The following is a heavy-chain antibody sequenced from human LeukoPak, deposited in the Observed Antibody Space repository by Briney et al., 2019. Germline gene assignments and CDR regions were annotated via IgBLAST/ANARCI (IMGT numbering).Heavy chain of an antibody. V-gene: IGHV4-39*07. Sequence: SETLSLTCTVSGGSISTSSYHWGWFRQPPGKALECIGTIYHSGKTYYNPSLNSRVTISIHTSKNEFSLKLSSVTAADRAVYYCARSGPPAGRPDAFDIWGQGTMATVPS. D-gene: IGHD2-2*01. CDR1: GGSISTSSYH. J-gene: IGHJ3*02. CDR3: ARSGPPAGRPDAFDI. CDR2: IYHSGKT.